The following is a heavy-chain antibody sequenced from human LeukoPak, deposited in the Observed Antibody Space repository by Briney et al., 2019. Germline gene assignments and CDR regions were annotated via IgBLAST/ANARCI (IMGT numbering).Heavy chain of an antibody. V-gene: IGHV3-23*01. D-gene: IGHD6-13*01. CDR3: AKVDGSSWSRPL. Sequence: GGSLRLSCGASGFTFSNYAMTWVRQAPGKGLEWVSAISGSGDSTYYADSVKGRFTISRDNSKNTLYLQMNSLRAEDTAVYYCAKVDGSSWSRPLWGQGTLVTVSS. CDR1: GFTFSNYA. J-gene: IGHJ4*02. CDR2: ISGSGDST.